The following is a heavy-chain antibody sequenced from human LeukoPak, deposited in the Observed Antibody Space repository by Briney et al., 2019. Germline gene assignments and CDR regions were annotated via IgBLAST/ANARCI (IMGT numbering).Heavy chain of an antibody. CDR3: ARGGVTGTYADYYYYYLDV. CDR1: GYTFSRYD. V-gene: IGHV1-8*03. CDR2: MSPNSGHT. J-gene: IGHJ6*03. Sequence: ASVKVSCKTSGYTFSRYDINWVRQATGQRPEWMGWMSPNSGHTGYAPKFQGRVTFSRNTSVSTVYMELDTLRSEDTAVYFCARGGVTGTYADYYYYYLDVWGKGTTVTVSS. D-gene: IGHD1-7*01.